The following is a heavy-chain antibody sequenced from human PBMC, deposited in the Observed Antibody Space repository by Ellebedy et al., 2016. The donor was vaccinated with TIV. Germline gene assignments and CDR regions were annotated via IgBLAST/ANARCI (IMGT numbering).Heavy chain of an antibody. CDR3: ARLIEHSIHGMDV. J-gene: IGHJ6*02. V-gene: IGHV1-2*02. CDR2: FNPNSGDT. Sequence: ASVKVSCKPSGFIFTGYYIHWLRQAPGQGLESLGWFNPNSGDTKYAQKFQGRVTMTTDTSITTVYMELSDLTSGDTAVYYCARLIEHSIHGMDVWGQGTTITVSS. CDR1: GFIFTGYY. D-gene: IGHD2-21*01.